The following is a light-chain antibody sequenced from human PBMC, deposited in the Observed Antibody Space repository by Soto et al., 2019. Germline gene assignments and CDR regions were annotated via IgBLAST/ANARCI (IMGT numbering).Light chain of an antibody. CDR2: EVS. V-gene: IGLV2-14*01. J-gene: IGLJ1*01. CDR3: GSFSSSSTLYV. CDR1: SSDVGGSKY. Sequence: QSALTHPASVSRSPGQSITISCTGTSSDVGGSKYVSWYQQLPGKAPRLMIYEVSNRPSGVSNRFSGSKSGNTASLTVSGLQAEDEADYYCGSFSSSSTLYVFGTGTKVTVL.